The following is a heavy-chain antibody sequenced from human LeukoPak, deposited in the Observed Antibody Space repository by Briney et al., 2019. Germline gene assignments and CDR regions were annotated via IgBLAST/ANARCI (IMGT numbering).Heavy chain of an antibody. D-gene: IGHD2-15*01. Sequence: GGSLRLSCAASGFTFSSYAMHWVRQAPGKGLEWVAVISYDGSNKYYADSVKGRFTISRDNAKNSLYLQMNSLRDEDTAVYYCARARASGRSGFDYWGQGTLVTVSS. J-gene: IGHJ4*02. CDR1: GFTFSSYA. CDR3: ARARASGRSGFDY. V-gene: IGHV3-30*04. CDR2: ISYDGSNK.